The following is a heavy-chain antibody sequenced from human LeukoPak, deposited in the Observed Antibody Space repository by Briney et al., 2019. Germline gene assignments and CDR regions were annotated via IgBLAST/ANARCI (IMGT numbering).Heavy chain of an antibody. J-gene: IGHJ4*02. CDR3: AKDEDGDYSYFDY. Sequence: GGSLRLSCAASGFTFSSYGMHWVRQAPGKGLEWVAVISYDGSNKYYADSVKGRFTISRDNSKNTLYLQMNNLRAEDTAVYYCAKDEDGDYSYFDYWGQGTLVTVSS. CDR2: ISYDGSNK. D-gene: IGHD4-17*01. CDR1: GFTFSSYG. V-gene: IGHV3-30*18.